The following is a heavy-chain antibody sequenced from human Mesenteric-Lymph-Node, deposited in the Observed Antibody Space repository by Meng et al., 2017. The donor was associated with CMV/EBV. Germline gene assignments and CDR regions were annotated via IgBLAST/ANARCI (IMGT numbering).Heavy chain of an antibody. Sequence: QGALYQWGAGRLKPSETLSVTCAVYGGSFSGYYWNWIRQSPEKGLEWIGEINHSGSTTYNPSFTSRIIISVDTSTNQISLNMSSVTAADTAVYYCARGSSYDILTGYFDYWGQGALVTVSS. J-gene: IGHJ4*02. CDR3: ARGSSYDILTGYFDY. V-gene: IGHV4-34*01. D-gene: IGHD3-9*01. CDR1: GGSFSGYY. CDR2: INHSGST.